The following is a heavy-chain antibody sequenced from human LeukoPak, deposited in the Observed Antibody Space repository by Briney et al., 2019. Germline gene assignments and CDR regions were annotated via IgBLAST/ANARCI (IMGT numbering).Heavy chain of an antibody. J-gene: IGHJ4*02. D-gene: IGHD3-10*01. CDR3: AKDEVKYYGSGSYSQLDF. Sequence: GGSLRLSCAASGFTFSSYGMHWVRQAPGKGLEWVAIISYDGSNKYYADSVKDRFTISRDNSKNTLYLQMNSLRTEHTAVYYCAKDEVKYYGSGSYSQLDFWGQGTLVTVYS. V-gene: IGHV3-30*18. CDR2: ISYDGSNK. CDR1: GFTFSSYG.